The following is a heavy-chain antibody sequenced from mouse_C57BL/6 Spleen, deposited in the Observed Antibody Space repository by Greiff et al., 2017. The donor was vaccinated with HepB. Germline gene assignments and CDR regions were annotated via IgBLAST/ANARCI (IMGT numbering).Heavy chain of an antibody. D-gene: IGHD2-5*01. CDR2: IDPSDSYT. V-gene: IGHV1-69*01. CDR1: GYTFTSYW. J-gene: IGHJ4*01. CDR3: ARSPYSNGDYYAMDY. Sequence: VQLQQPGAELVMPGASVKLSCKASGYTFTSYWMHWVKQRPGQGLEWIGEIDPSDSYTNYNQKFKGKSTLTVDKSSSTAYMQLSSLTSEDSAVYYCARSPYSNGDYYAMDYWGQGTSVTVSS.